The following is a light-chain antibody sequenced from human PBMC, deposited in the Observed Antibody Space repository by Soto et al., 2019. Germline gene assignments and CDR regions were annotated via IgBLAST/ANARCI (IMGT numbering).Light chain of an antibody. Sequence: EFGVTQSPDTLSLSPGETAPLSCRASQSVSSSLAWYQHKPGQSPRLVVYSGYKRSPGIPARFSGSGSGTDFTLTISSLESDAFAIYYSKQRYSWLRVFGPGTKVDIK. J-gene: IGKJ1*01. CDR2: SGY. V-gene: IGKV3-15*01. CDR1: QSVSSS. CDR3: KQRYSWLRV.